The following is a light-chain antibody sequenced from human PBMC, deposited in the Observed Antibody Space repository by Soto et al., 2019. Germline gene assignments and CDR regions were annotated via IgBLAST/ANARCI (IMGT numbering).Light chain of an antibody. CDR3: QSYDSSLSGYV. Sequence: QSVLTQPPSVSGAPGQRVTISCTGSSSNLGAGYDVHRYQQLPGTAPKLLIYGNSNRPSGVPDRFSGSKSGTSASLAITGLQAEDEADYYCQSYDSSLSGYVFGTGTKLTVL. J-gene: IGLJ1*01. CDR2: GNS. V-gene: IGLV1-40*01. CDR1: SSNLGAGYD.